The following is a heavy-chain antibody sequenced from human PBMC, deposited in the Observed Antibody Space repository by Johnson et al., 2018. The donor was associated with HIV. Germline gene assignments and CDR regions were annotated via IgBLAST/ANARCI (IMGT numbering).Heavy chain of an antibody. Sequence: QVQLVESGGGLVQPGGSLRLSCAASGFTVSSNYMSWVRQAPGKGLEWVAVIWYDGSNKYYADSVKGRFSISRDNSKNTLYLQMNSLRAEDTAVYYCARGEGDYGDNDAFDIWGQGTMVTVSS. D-gene: IGHD4-17*01. CDR2: IWYDGSNK. CDR3: ARGEGDYGDNDAFDI. CDR1: GFTVSSNY. V-gene: IGHV3-33*08. J-gene: IGHJ3*02.